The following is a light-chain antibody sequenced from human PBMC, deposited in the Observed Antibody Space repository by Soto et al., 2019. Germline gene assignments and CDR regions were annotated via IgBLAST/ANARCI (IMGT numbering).Light chain of an antibody. CDR1: QSVSGW. J-gene: IGKJ1*01. V-gene: IGKV1-5*01. Sequence: DIQMTQSPSTLAASVGDTVTVTFRASQSVSGWLAWYQQKKGEAPKILIYDASALQRGVPSRFSGRGSGTKFTLAIARLQPDDFETYYCQQYETFSGTFGPGTKVDIK. CDR3: QQYETFSGT. CDR2: DAS.